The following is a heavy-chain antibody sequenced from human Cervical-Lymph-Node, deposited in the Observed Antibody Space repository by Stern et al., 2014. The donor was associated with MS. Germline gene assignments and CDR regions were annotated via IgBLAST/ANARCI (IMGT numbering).Heavy chain of an antibody. CDR2: IWHSGYT. CDR3: ARRGGQQMVHFDY. V-gene: IGHV4-4*02. J-gene: IGHJ4*02. CDR1: GGSISYGTW. Sequence: QVQLQESGPGLVKPSETLSLTCGVSGGSISYGTWWSWVRQSPGKGLEWIGEIWHSGYTNYHPSFKNQVTISVDTSKNQLSLEMNAMTAADTAVYYCARRGGQQMVHFDYWGQGTLVIVSS. D-gene: IGHD6-13*01.